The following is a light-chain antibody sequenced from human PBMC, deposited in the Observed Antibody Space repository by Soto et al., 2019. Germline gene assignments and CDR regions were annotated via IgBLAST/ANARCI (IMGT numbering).Light chain of an antibody. V-gene: IGLV2-14*01. Sequence: QSALTQPASVSGSPGQSITISCTGTSSDVGGYNYVSWYQQHPGKAPKLMIYDVSNRPSGVSNRFSGSKSGNTASLTISGLQAEDEADYYCSSYTSSSSSVFGTGTMLTVL. J-gene: IGLJ1*01. CDR1: SSDVGGYNY. CDR2: DVS. CDR3: SSYTSSSSSV.